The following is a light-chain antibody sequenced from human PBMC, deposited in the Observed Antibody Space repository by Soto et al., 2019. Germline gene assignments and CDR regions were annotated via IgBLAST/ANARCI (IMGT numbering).Light chain of an antibody. J-gene: IGKJ2*01. Sequence: DIVMTQSPFSLPVTLGQPASISCRSSQSLVYKDGNTFLSWFQQRPGQSPRRLIYKVSNRDSGVPERFSGSGSDTDFTLKISRVEAEDVGVYYCMQATQWPYTFGQGTQLEI. CDR3: MQATQWPYT. V-gene: IGKV2-30*01. CDR1: QSLVYKDGNTF. CDR2: KVS.